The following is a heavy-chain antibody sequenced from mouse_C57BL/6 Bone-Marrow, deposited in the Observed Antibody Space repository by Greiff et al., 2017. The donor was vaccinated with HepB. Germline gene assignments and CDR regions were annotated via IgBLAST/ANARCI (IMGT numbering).Heavy chain of an antibody. CDR1: GYAFTNYL. CDR3: ATTVVWYFDV. CDR2: INPGSGGT. D-gene: IGHD1-1*01. J-gene: IGHJ1*03. V-gene: IGHV1-54*01. Sequence: QVQLQQSGAELVRPGTSVKVSCKASGYAFTNYLIEWVKQRPGQGLEWIGVINPGSGGTNYNEKFKGKATLTADKSSSTAYMQLSSLTSEDSEVYFCATTVVWYFDVWGTGTTVTVSS.